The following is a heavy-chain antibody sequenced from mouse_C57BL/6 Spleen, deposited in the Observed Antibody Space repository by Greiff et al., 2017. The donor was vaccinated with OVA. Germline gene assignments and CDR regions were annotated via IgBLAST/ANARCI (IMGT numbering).Heavy chain of an antibody. Sequence: QVQLKESGPELVKPGASVKISCKASGYAFSSSWMNWVKQRPGKGLEWIGRIYPGDGDTNYNGKFKGKATLTADKSSSTAYMQLSSLTSEDSAVYFCAGYYFDYWGQGTTLTVSS. CDR3: AGYYFDY. CDR2: IYPGDGDT. CDR1: GYAFSSSW. J-gene: IGHJ2*01. V-gene: IGHV1-82*01.